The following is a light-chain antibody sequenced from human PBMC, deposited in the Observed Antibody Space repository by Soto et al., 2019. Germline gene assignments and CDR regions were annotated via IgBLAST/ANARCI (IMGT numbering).Light chain of an antibody. CDR1: QSSSSW. Sequence: APVGDRVSFPCRASQSSSSWVAWYQQKPGKASKLLIYNTSMLDSGMPSRFSGRGSGTECALTLLSLGPDYFATYFCPQYNSWYTVGQGTKVDSK. CDR3: PQYNSWYT. V-gene: IGKV1-5*01. CDR2: NTS. J-gene: IGKJ2*01.